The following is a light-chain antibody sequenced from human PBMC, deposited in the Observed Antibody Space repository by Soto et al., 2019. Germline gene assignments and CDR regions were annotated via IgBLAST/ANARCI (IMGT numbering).Light chain of an antibody. V-gene: IGLV2-23*03. CDR3: CSYAGSSTLVV. CDR2: EGS. Sequence: QSALTQPASVSGSPGQSITISCTGTSSDVGSYNLVSWYQQHRGKAPKLMIYEGSKRPSGVSNRFSGSKSGNTASLTISGLQAEDEADYYCCSYAGSSTLVVFGGGTKLTVL. J-gene: IGLJ2*01. CDR1: SSDVGSYNL.